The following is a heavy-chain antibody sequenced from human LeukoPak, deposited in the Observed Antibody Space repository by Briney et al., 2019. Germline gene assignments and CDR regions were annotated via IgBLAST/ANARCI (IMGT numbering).Heavy chain of an antibody. CDR3: ARDPTRLYSSSWYYFDY. V-gene: IGHV3-33*01. D-gene: IGHD6-13*01. J-gene: IGHJ4*02. Sequence: GGSLRLSCAASGFTFSSDGMRWVRQAPGKGLEWLAVIWYDGSNKYYADSVKGRFTISRDNSKNTLYLQMNSLRAEDTAVYYCARDPTRLYSSSWYYFDYWGQGTLVTVSS. CDR1: GFTFSSDG. CDR2: IWYDGSNK.